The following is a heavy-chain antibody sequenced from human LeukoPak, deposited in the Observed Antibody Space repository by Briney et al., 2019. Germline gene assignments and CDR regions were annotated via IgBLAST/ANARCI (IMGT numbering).Heavy chain of an antibody. CDR2: IYYTGAT. CDR3: AKYGNSGWVIDN. J-gene: IGHJ4*02. V-gene: IGHV4-59*08. CDR1: GGSIGSNY. D-gene: IGHD6-19*01. Sequence: SEALSLTCTVSGGSIGSNYWTWILQPLGEGLEYIGYIYYTGATNYNPSLKCRVAISVDTSKNKFSLKMTSVTAADTAVYFCAKYGNSGWVIDNWGQGTLVTVSS.